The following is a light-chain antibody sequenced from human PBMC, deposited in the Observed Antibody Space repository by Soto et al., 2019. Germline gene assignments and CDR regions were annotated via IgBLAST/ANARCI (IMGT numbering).Light chain of an antibody. J-gene: IGKJ4*01. Sequence: EIVMTQSPATLSVSPGEGVTLSCRASQGVGITLAWYQQKPGQTPRLLIYNAFTRATGIPARFSGIGSGTEFTLTIHRLQSEDSAVYYCQRYNDWPLTFVGGTQVEVK. CDR3: QRYNDWPLT. V-gene: IGKV3-15*01. CDR1: QGVGIT. CDR2: NAF.